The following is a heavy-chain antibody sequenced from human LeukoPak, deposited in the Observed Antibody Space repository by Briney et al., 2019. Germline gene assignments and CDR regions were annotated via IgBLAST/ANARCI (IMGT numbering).Heavy chain of an antibody. D-gene: IGHD6-19*01. Sequence: GGSLRLSCAASGFTFSSYAMHWVRQAPGKGLEWVAVISYDGSNKYYADSVKGRFTISRDNSKNTLYLQMNSLRAEDTAVYYCAREAVADHFDYWGQGTLVTVSS. CDR1: GFTFSSYA. V-gene: IGHV3-30-3*01. J-gene: IGHJ4*02. CDR3: AREAVADHFDY. CDR2: ISYDGSNK.